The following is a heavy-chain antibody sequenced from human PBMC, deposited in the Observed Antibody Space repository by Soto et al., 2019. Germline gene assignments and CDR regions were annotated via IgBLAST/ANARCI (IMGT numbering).Heavy chain of an antibody. Sequence: SETLSLTCTVSGGSISSYYWSWIRQPVGKGLEWIGRIYTSGSTNYNPSLKSRVTMSVDTSKNQFSLKLSSVTAADTAVYYCARVRIAARTGAYGMDAWGQGTTVTVSS. V-gene: IGHV4-4*07. CDR2: IYTSGST. CDR1: GGSISSYY. CDR3: ARVRIAARTGAYGMDA. D-gene: IGHD6-6*01. J-gene: IGHJ6*02.